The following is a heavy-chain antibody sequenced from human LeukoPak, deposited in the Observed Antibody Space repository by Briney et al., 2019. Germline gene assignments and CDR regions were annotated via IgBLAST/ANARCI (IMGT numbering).Heavy chain of an antibody. Sequence: SETLSLTCTVSGGSISSYYWGWIRQPPGKGLEWIGYIFHSGSTNSNPSLKSRVTISVDTSKNQFSLKLSSVTAADTAVYYCARSAFGDYSLDYWGQGILVTVSS. D-gene: IGHD2-15*01. CDR2: IFHSGST. CDR1: GGSISSYY. V-gene: IGHV4-59*01. J-gene: IGHJ4*02. CDR3: ARSAFGDYSLDY.